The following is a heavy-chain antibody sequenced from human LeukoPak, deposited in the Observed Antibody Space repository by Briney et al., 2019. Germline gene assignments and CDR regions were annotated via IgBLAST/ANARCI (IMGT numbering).Heavy chain of an antibody. V-gene: IGHV3-53*01. CDR1: GFCVSSND. Sequence: GGSLRLTCAASGFCVSSNDLSRVRRQPRKGRECVSVVDKGGRTFYADSVKGRFTISRDNSKNTLYLQMNSLRVEDTAEFYCAKRVGYGYGMDVWGQGTTVTVSS. CDR3: AKRVGYGYGMDV. J-gene: IGHJ6*02. D-gene: IGHD6-13*01. CDR2: VDKGGRT.